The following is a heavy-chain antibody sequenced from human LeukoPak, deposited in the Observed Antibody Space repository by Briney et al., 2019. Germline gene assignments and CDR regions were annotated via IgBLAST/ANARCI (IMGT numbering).Heavy chain of an antibody. Sequence: GGSLRRSCVPYGFPLGRFVMHWAPQAPDKGVDWVAVTAYDGSDENYADSVKGRFTISRDNFKNTLYLQMNSLGPEDTAMYYCARDVMAVAGTLGFDCWGQGALVTVSS. CDR2: TAYDGSDE. J-gene: IGHJ4*02. D-gene: IGHD6-19*01. CDR1: GFPLGRFV. CDR3: ARDVMAVAGTLGFDC. V-gene: IGHV3-30*04.